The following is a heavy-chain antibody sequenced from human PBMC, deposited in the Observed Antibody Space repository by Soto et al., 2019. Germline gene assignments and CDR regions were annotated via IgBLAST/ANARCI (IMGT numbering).Heavy chain of an antibody. CDR2: MNPNSGNT. D-gene: IGHD3-3*01. CDR3: AGGPTYYDFWSGYHHNWFDP. J-gene: IGHJ5*02. V-gene: IGHV1-8*01. Sequence: ASVKVSCKASGYTFTSYDINWVRQATGQGLEWMGWMNPNSGNTGYAQKFQGRATMTRNTSISTAYMELSSLRSEDTAVYYCAGGPTYYDFWSGYHHNWFDPWGQGTLVTVS. CDR1: GYTFTSYD.